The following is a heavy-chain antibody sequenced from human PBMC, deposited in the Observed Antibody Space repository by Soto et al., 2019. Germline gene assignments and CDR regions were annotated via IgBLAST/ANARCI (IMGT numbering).Heavy chain of an antibody. J-gene: IGHJ4*02. CDR1: GFTFSGSA. CDR2: IRRRAKNYAT. V-gene: IGHV3-73*02. Sequence: EVQLVESGGDLVQPGGSLKLSCAASGFTFSGSAMHWVRQASGKGLEWVGRIRRRAKNYATVYAASVKGRFIISRDDSKNTAYLQMNSLKTDDTAVYYCTRTFDVSDYFSPDFDYWGQGTLVTVSS. CDR3: TRTFDVSDYFSPDFDY. D-gene: IGHD3-22*01.